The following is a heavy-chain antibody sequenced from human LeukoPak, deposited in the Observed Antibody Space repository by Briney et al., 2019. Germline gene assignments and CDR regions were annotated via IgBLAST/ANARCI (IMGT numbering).Heavy chain of an antibody. CDR2: ISAYNGNT. J-gene: IGHJ3*02. CDR1: GYTFTSYG. Sequence: GASVKVSCKASGYTFTSYGISWVRQAPGQGLEWMGWISAYNGNTNYAQKLQGRVTMTTDTSTSTAYMELRSLRSDDTAVYYCAREGRVYYLRSVFDIWGKGQWSPSLQ. CDR3: AREGRVYYLRSVFDI. V-gene: IGHV1-18*01. D-gene: IGHD3-22*01.